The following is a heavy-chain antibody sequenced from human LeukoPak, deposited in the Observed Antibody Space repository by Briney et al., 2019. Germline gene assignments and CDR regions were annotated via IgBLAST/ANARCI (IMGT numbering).Heavy chain of an antibody. CDR1: GYTFTGYY. V-gene: IGHV1-2*06. Sequence: ASVKVSCKASGYTFTGYYMRWVRQAPGQGLEWMGRINPNSGGTNYAQKFQGRVTMTRDTSISTAYMELSRLRSDDTAVYYCARYRYYDSSGPFDYWGQGTLVTVSS. D-gene: IGHD3-22*01. CDR2: INPNSGGT. CDR3: ARYRYYDSSGPFDY. J-gene: IGHJ4*02.